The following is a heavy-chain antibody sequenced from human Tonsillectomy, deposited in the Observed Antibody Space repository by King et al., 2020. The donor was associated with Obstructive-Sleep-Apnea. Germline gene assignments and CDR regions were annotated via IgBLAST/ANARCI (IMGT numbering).Heavy chain of an antibody. CDR3: VRDYYYASSDYYGVPAGAVLAY. D-gene: IGHD3-22*01. CDR2: ISYDSVKT. Sequence: VQLVESGGGVVQPGRSLRISCTASEFTFSNYAMHWVRQAPGRGLEWVAAISYDSVKTYYADSIKGRFTISRDNSKSTLHLQMNSLRAEDTAVYSCVRDYYYASSDYYGVPAGAVLAYWGQGTLVTVSS. J-gene: IGHJ4*02. CDR1: EFTFSNYA. V-gene: IGHV3-30*04.